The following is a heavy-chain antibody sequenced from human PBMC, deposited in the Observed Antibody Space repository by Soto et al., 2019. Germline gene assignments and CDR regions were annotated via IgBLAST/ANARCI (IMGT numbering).Heavy chain of an antibody. Sequence: EVQLLESGGGLVQPGGSLRLSCAASGFTFSSYAMSWVRQAPGKGLEWVSAISGSGGSTYYAGSVKGRFTISRDNSKNTLYLKMNSLRAEDTAVYYCAKVCCGGTRPPAFDSWGQGTLVTVSS. J-gene: IGHJ4*02. CDR1: GFTFSSYA. CDR3: AKVCCGGTRPPAFDS. CDR2: ISGSGGST. V-gene: IGHV3-23*01. D-gene: IGHD2-15*01.